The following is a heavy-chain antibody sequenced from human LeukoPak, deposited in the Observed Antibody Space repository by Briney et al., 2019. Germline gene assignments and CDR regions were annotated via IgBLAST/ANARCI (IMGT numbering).Heavy chain of an antibody. J-gene: IGHJ6*02. CDR1: GYSFTSYW. D-gene: IGHD4-17*01. CDR2: IYPVDSET. CDR3: ARREGVTTYGMDV. Sequence: GESLKISCKGSGYSFTSYWIGWVRQMPGKGLEWMGIIYPVDSETRYSPSFQGQGTISADKSISTAYLQWSSLKASDTAMYYCARREGVTTYGMDVWGQGTTVTVSS. V-gene: IGHV5-51*01.